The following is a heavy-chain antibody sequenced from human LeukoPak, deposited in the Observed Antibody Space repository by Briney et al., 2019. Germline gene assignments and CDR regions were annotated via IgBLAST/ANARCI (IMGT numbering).Heavy chain of an antibody. Sequence: GGSLTLSCAASGFTFSSYSMNWVRQAPGKGLEWVSSISSSSSYIYYADSVKGRFNISRDNAKNSLYLQMNSLRAEDTAVYYCARDPPNLLSFGIMDVWGQGTTVTVSS. CDR1: GFTFSSYS. CDR3: ARDPPNLLSFGIMDV. CDR2: ISSSSSYI. D-gene: IGHD3-10*01. J-gene: IGHJ6*02. V-gene: IGHV3-21*01.